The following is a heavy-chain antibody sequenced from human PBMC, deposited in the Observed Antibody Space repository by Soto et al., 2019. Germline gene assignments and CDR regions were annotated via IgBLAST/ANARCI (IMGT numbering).Heavy chain of an antibody. Sequence: QVQLVESGGGVAQPGRSLRLSCAASGFTFSCYGMHWVRQAPGKGLEWVAVISYDGSNNYYAYSVKGRFTISSDTSKPTLYLEMNSRRADDTAVSYCAKDLHGDYYDYYYGMAVWGQGTTVTVSS. V-gene: IGHV3-30*18. J-gene: IGHJ6*02. CDR2: ISYDGSNN. D-gene: IGHD4-17*01. CDR1: GFTFSCYG. CDR3: AKDLHGDYYDYYYGMAV.